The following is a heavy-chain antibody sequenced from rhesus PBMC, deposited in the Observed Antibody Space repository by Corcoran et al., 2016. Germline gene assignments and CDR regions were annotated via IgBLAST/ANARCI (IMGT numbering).Heavy chain of an antibody. CDR1: GLPFSASY. Sequence: EVQLVESGGGLVQPGGSLRLSCAASGLPFSASYLCWVCQAPGKGLEWVSSISSASSYIYYADSVKGRFTISRDNAKNSLSLQMNSLKTEDTAVYYCTRPPTYSNYYFDYWGQGVLVTVSS. CDR3: TRPPTYSNYYFDY. V-gene: IGHV3S16*01. D-gene: IGHD4-23*01. CDR2: ISSASSYI. J-gene: IGHJ4*01.